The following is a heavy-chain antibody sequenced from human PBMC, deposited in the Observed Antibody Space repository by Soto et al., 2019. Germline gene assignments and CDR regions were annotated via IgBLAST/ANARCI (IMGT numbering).Heavy chain of an antibody. J-gene: IGHJ4*02. D-gene: IGHD3-3*01. V-gene: IGHV3-23*01. CDR3: AKDHGTIFGVVTSTGYFDY. CDR2: ISGSGGST. Sequence: HPGGSLRLSCAASGFTFSSYAMSWVRQAPGKGLEWVSAISGSGGSTYYADSVKGRFTISRDNSKNTLYLQMNSLRAEDTAVYYCAKDHGTIFGVVTSTGYFDYWGQGTLVTVSS. CDR1: GFTFSSYA.